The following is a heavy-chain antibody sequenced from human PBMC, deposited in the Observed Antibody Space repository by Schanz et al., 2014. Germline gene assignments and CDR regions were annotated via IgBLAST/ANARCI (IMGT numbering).Heavy chain of an antibody. V-gene: IGHV3-48*04. D-gene: IGHD6-25*01. CDR3: AKVRYSSGWRGDYFDE. CDR1: GFTFSGFW. J-gene: IGHJ4*02. CDR2: VSRSTPDI. Sequence: EVQLVESGGGLVQPGGSLRLSCAASGFTFSGFWMTWVRQAPGKGLEWVSYVSRSTPDIYYADSVKGRFTISRDNAKNSLFLHMNSLRAEDTAVYYCAKVRYSSGWRGDYFDEWGQGTLVTVAS.